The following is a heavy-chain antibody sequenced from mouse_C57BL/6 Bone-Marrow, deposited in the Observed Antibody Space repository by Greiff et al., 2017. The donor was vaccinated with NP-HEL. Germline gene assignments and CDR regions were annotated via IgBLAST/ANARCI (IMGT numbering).Heavy chain of an antibody. J-gene: IGHJ3*01. Sequence: QVQLKQPGAELVKPGASVKMSCKASGYTFTSYWITWVKQRPGQGLEWIGDIYPGSGSTNYNEKFKSKATLTVDTSSSTAYMQLSSLTSEDSAVYYCARREGYYGSTLFAYWGQGTLVTVSA. D-gene: IGHD1-1*01. V-gene: IGHV1-55*01. CDR3: ARREGYYGSTLFAY. CDR2: IYPGSGST. CDR1: GYTFTSYW.